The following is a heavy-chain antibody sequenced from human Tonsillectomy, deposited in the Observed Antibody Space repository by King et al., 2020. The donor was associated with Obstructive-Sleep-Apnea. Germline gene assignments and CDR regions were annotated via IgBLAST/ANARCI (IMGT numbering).Heavy chain of an antibody. J-gene: IGHJ6*02. V-gene: IGHV3-9*01. CDR2: ISWNSGSI. CDR3: AKESSPGLVRAGGMDV. CDR1: GFTFDDYA. Sequence: QLVQSGGGLVQPGRSLRLSCAASGFTFDDYAMHWVRQAPGKGLEWVSGISWNSGSIGYADSVKGRFTISRDNAKNSLYLQMNSRRAEDTALYYCAKESSPGLVRAGGMDVWGQGTTVTVSS. D-gene: IGHD3-10*01.